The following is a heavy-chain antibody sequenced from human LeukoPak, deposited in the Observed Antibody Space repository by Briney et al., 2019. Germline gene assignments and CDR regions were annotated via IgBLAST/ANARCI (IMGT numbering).Heavy chain of an antibody. CDR1: GFTFDDYA. J-gene: IGHJ4*02. CDR2: ISWNSGSI. Sequence: GGSLRLSCAASGFTFDDYAMHWVRQAPGKGLEWVSGISWNSGSIDYADSVKGRFTISRDNAKNTLYLQMNSLRAEDTAVYYCASDAIFGVVTLDYWGQGTLVTVSS. V-gene: IGHV3-9*01. CDR3: ASDAIFGVVTLDY. D-gene: IGHD3-3*01.